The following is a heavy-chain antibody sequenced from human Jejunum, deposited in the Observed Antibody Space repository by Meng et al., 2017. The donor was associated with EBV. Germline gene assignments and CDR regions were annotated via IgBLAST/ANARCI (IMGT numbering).Heavy chain of an antibody. Sequence: VQFVGSGGGVVQPGRSLRLSCAASGFTFSGHAMQWVRQAPGKGLKWVALISNDGNNKYYADSVKGRFTISRDNSKNTLYLQMNSLRVDDTALYYCTREWGADYWGQGTLVTVFS. V-gene: IGHV3-30-3*01. CDR3: TREWGADY. J-gene: IGHJ4*02. CDR2: ISNDGNNK. CDR1: GFTFSGHA. D-gene: IGHD3-16*01.